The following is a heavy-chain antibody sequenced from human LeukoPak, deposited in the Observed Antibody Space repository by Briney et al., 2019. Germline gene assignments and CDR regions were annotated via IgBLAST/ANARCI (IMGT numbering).Heavy chain of an antibody. D-gene: IGHD3-10*01. J-gene: IGHJ4*02. V-gene: IGHV3-9*01. Sequence: SLRLSCAASGFTFDDCGMHWVRQAPGKGLEWVSGISWNSYNIGYAASVKGRFTISRNNAKNSLYLQMNNLRPEDTALYYCARSVGYGSGTYYKGTDYWGQGTLVTVSS. CDR1: GFTFDDCG. CDR2: ISWNSYNI. CDR3: ARSVGYGSGTYYKGTDY.